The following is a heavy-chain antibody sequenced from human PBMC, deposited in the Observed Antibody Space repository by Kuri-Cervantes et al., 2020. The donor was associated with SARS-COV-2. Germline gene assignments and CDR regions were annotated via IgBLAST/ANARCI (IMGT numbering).Heavy chain of an antibody. V-gene: IGHV1-24*01. CDR1: GYTLTELS. D-gene: IGHD3-22*01. Sequence: ASVKVSCKVSGYTLTELSMHWVRQAPGKGLEWMGGFDPEDGETIYAQKFQGRVTMTEDTSTDTAYMELRSLRSEDTAVYYCASQRDSSGHYDCWGQGTLVTVSS. CDR2: FDPEDGET. CDR3: ASQRDSSGHYDC. J-gene: IGHJ4*02.